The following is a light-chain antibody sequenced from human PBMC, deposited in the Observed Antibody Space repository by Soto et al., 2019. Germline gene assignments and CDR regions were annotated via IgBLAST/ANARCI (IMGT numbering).Light chain of an antibody. CDR2: EVT. J-gene: IGLJ1*01. CDR3: SSYRSTSVYV. Sequence: QSALTQPASVSGSPGQSITISWTGTSSDVGGYNYVSWYQQYPGKAPKLMIYEVTHRPSGVSNRFSGSKSGNTASLTISGLQAEDEANYYCSSYRSTSVYVFGTGTKLTAL. V-gene: IGLV2-14*01. CDR1: SSDVGGYNY.